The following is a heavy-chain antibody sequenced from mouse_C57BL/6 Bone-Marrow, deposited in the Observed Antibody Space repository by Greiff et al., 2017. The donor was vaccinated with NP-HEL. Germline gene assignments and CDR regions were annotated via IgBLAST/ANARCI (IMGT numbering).Heavy chain of an antibody. J-gene: IGHJ2*01. CDR1: GYTFTDYY. CDR2: INPNNGGT. Sequence: VQLQQSGPELVKPGASVKISCKASGYTFTDYYMNWVKQSHGKSLEWIGDINPNNGGTSYNQKFKGKATLTVDKSSSTAYMELRSLTSEDSAVYYCARSGGDGYYFDYWGQGTTLTVSS. V-gene: IGHV1-26*01. D-gene: IGHD3-3*01. CDR3: ARSGGDGYYFDY.